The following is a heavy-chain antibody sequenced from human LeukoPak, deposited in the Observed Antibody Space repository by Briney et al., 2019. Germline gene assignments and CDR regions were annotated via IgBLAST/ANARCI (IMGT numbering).Heavy chain of an antibody. V-gene: IGHV3-23*01. J-gene: IGHJ3*02. D-gene: IGHD2-2*01. Sequence: GGSLGLSYAASGFTFSSYAMSWVRQAPGKGLEWVSAISGSGGSTYYADSVKGRFTISRDNSKNTLYLQMNSLRAEDTAVYYCAKDDKRRDIVVVPAAIGAFDIWGQGTMVTVSS. CDR2: ISGSGGST. CDR1: GFTFSSYA. CDR3: AKDDKRRDIVVVPAAIGAFDI.